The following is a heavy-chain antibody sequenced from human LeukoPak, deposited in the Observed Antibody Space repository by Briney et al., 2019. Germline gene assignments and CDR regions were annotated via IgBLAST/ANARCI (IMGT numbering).Heavy chain of an antibody. V-gene: IGHV3-53*01. D-gene: IGHD2-15*01. CDR3: ARGYCSGGSCYRALNY. CDR1: GFTVSSNY. Sequence: PGGSLRLSCAASGFTVSSNYMSWVRQAPGKGLEWVSVIYSGGSTYYADSVKGRFTISRDNSKNTLYLQVNSLRAEDTAVYYCARGYCSGGSCYRALNYWGQGTLVTVSS. J-gene: IGHJ4*02. CDR2: IYSGGST.